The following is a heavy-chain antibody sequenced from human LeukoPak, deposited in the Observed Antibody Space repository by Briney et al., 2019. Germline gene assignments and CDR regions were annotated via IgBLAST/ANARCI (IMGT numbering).Heavy chain of an antibody. V-gene: IGHV3-48*03. CDR1: GFTFKTYH. Sequence: SGRSLRLSCVAAGFTFKTYHMNWVRQAPGKGLEWLLGITSGGSVIYYADSVKGRFTISRDDAMNSVFLQMSGLTVDDTAVYYCARKRLADLGDDTSFGGTPFDSWGQGTLVIVSS. CDR2: ITSGGSVI. CDR3: ARKRLADLGDDTSFGGTPFDS. D-gene: IGHD3-16*01. J-gene: IGHJ4*02.